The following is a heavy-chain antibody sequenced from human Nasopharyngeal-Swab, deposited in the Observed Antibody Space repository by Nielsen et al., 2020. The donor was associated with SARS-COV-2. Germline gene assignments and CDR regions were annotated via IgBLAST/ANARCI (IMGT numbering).Heavy chain of an antibody. CDR1: GFTFSSYG. J-gene: IGHJ4*02. CDR2: ISYDGSNK. V-gene: IGHV3-30*18. CDR3: AKGVYSYGYVADLYFDY. D-gene: IGHD5-18*01. Sequence: LSLTCAASGFTFSSYGMHWVRQAPGKGLEWVAVISYDGSNKYYADSVKGRFTISRDNSKNTLYLQMNSLRAEDTAVYYCAKGVYSYGYVADLYFDYWGQGTLVTVSS.